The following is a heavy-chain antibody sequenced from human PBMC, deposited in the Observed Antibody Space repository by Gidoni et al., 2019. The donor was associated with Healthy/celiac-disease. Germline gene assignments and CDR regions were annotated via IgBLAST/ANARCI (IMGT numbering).Heavy chain of an antibody. J-gene: IGHJ4*02. CDR3: ARDGQSVYDYIWGSYGYLLDY. D-gene: IGHD3-16*01. CDR1: GFTFSSYS. CDR2: ISSSSSYI. V-gene: IGHV3-21*01. Sequence: EVQLVESGGGLVKPGGSLRLSCAASGFTFSSYSMNWVRQAPGKGLEWVSSISSSSSYIYYADSVKGRFTISRDNAKNSLYLQMNSLRAEDTAVYYCARDGQSVYDYIWGSYGYLLDYWGQGTLVTVSS.